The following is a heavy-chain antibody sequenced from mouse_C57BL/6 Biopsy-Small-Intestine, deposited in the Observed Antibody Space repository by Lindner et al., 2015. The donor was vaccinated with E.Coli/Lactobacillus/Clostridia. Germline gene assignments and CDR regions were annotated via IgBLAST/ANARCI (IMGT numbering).Heavy chain of an antibody. CDR3: ARLNWDYYAVDY. Sequence: VQLQESGGGLVKPGGSLKLSCAASGFTFSDYGMHWVRQAPEKGLDWVAYISSGSSSIYYADTVKGRFTISRDNAKNTLFLQMTSLRSEDTAMYYCARLNWDYYAVDYWGQGTSVTVSS. D-gene: IGHD4-1*02. V-gene: IGHV5-17*01. J-gene: IGHJ4*01. CDR2: ISSGSSSI. CDR1: GFTFSDYG.